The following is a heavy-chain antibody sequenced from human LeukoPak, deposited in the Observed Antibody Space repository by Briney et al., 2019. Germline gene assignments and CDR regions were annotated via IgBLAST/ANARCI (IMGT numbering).Heavy chain of an antibody. CDR3: ARDCGGAAAGPYNWFDP. D-gene: IGHD6-13*01. J-gene: IGHJ5*02. CDR2: IYYSGST. V-gene: IGHV4-59*01. CDR1: GGSISSYY. Sequence: SETLSLTCTVSGGSISSYYWSWIRQPPGKGLEWIGYIYYSGSTNYNPSLKSRVTISVDTSKNQFSLKLSSVTAADTAVYYCARDCGGAAAGPYNWFDPWGQGTLVTVSS.